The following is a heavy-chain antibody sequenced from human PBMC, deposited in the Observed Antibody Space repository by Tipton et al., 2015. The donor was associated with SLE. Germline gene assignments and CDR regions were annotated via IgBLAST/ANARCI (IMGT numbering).Heavy chain of an antibody. J-gene: IGHJ4*02. CDR2: IYTSGST. D-gene: IGHD4-17*01. Sequence: GSLRLSCTVSGGSISSYYWSWIRQPAGKGLEWIGRIYTSGSTNYNPSLKSRVTISVDTSKNQFSLKLSSVTAADTAVYYCARRIDYGDANYFDYWGQGTLVTVSS. CDR1: GGSISSYY. CDR3: ARRIDYGDANYFDY. V-gene: IGHV4-4*07.